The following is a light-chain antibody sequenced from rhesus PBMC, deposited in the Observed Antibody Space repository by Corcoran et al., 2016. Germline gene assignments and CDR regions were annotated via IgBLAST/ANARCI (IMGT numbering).Light chain of an antibody. J-gene: IGKJ4*01. CDR2: GAS. V-gene: IGKV3-42*01. CDR3: QQAYSWPLT. Sequence: EIVMTQSPATLSLSPGERATLSCRASQSVSSSLAWYQQKPGQAPKLLIYGASRRDTGIPDRFSGSGSGTEFTLTISSLEPEDVGVYSCQQAYSWPLTFGGGTKVELK. CDR1: QSVSSS.